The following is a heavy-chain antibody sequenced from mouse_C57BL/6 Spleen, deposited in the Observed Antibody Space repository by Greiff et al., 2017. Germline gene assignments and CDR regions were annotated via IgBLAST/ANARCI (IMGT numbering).Heavy chain of an antibody. D-gene: IGHD1-1*01. CDR3: ARYCGSNYYYAMDY. J-gene: IGHJ4*01. Sequence: VKLQESGAELVRPGTSVKVSCKASGYAFTNYLIEWVKQRPGQGLEWIGVINPGSGGTNYNEKFKGKATLTADKSSSTAYMQLSSLTSEDSAVYFCARYCGSNYYYAMDYWGQGTSVTVSS. CDR2: INPGSGGT. CDR1: GYAFTNYL. V-gene: IGHV1-54*01.